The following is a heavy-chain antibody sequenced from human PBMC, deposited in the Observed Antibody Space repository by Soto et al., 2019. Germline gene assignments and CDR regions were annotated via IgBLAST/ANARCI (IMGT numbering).Heavy chain of an antibody. CDR3: AKDQFLHYYDSSHYYGMEV. CDR1: AFTFSSYA. CDR2: ISGSGDST. V-gene: IGHV3-23*01. Sequence: LLESGGGLAQPGGSLRLSCAASAFTFSSYAMSWVRQAPGKGLEWVSSISGSGDSTFYADSVKGRFTISRDNSKYTLYLQMNSLRAEDTAVYYCAKDQFLHYYDSSHYYGMEVWGQGTTVSVSS. J-gene: IGHJ6*02. D-gene: IGHD3-22*01.